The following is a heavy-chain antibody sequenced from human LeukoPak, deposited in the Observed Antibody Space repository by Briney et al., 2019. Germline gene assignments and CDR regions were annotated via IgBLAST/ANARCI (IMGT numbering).Heavy chain of an antibody. CDR1: GYTFTGYY. Sequence: ASVKVSCKASGYTFTGYYMHWVRQAPGQGLEWMGWINPNSGGTNYAQKFQGRVTMTRDTSISTAYMELSRLRSDDTAVYYCARPYYDFWSGYYTETNYYYYMDVWGKGTTVTVSS. V-gene: IGHV1-2*02. CDR2: INPNSGGT. D-gene: IGHD3-3*01. CDR3: ARPYYDFWSGYYTETNYYYYMDV. J-gene: IGHJ6*03.